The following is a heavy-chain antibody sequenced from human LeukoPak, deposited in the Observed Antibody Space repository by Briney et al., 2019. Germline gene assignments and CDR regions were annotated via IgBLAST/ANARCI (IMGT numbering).Heavy chain of an antibody. V-gene: IGHV3-30*02. CDR2: IRYDGSNK. J-gene: IGHJ6*03. CDR1: GFTFSSYG. CDR3: ARRGGIAARPDYYYYMDV. D-gene: IGHD6-6*01. Sequence: GGSLRLSCAASGFTFSSYGMHWVRQAPGKGLEWVAFIRYDGSNKYYADSVKGRFTISRDNSKNTLYLQMNSLRAEDTAVYYCARRGGIAARPDYYYYMDVWGKGTTVTVSS.